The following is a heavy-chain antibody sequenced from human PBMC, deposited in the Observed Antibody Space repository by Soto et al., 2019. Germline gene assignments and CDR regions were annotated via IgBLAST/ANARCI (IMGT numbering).Heavy chain of an antibody. CDR1: GYSFITHG. V-gene: IGHV1-18*01. Sequence: QVQMVQSGAEVKKPGASVNVSCKTSGYSFITHGISWVRQAPGQGLEWMGWINPYTGNTNYAQSLQGRGTLTTDRSTSTAYMELRRLTSDDTALYYCARSPRISRSGDVWGKGTAVTVSS. D-gene: IGHD4-17*01. CDR3: ARSPRISRSGDV. J-gene: IGHJ6*04. CDR2: INPYTGNT.